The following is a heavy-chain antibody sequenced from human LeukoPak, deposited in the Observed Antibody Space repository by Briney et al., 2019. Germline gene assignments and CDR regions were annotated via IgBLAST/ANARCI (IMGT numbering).Heavy chain of an antibody. J-gene: IGHJ4*02. CDR1: GGSFSGYY. Sequence: PSETLSLTCAVYGGSFSGYYWSWIRQPPGKGLEWIGEINHSGSTNYNPSLKSRVTISVDTSKNQFSLKLSSVTAADTAVYYCARDLRRSTYCFDYWGQGTLVTVSS. V-gene: IGHV4-34*01. CDR3: ARDLRRSTYCFDY. D-gene: IGHD2/OR15-2a*01. CDR2: INHSGST.